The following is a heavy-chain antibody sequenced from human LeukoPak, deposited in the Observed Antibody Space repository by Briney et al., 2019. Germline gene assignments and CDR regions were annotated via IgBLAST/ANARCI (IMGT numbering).Heavy chain of an antibody. CDR1: GGSISSYY. D-gene: IGHD3-3*01. CDR2: IYTSGST. Sequence: PSETLSLTCTVSGGSISSYYWSWIRQPAGKGLEWIGRIYTSGSTNYNPSLKSRVTMSVDTSKNQFSLKLSSVTAADTAVYYCARDSKKYYDFWSGHFDYWGQGTLVTVSS. CDR3: ARDSKKYYDFWSGHFDY. V-gene: IGHV4-4*07. J-gene: IGHJ4*02.